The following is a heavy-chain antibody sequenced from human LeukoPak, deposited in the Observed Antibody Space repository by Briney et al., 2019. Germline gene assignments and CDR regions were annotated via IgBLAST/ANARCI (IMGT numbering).Heavy chain of an antibody. CDR3: ARDSSSWYRSDYFDY. D-gene: IGHD6-13*01. J-gene: IGHJ4*02. CDR1: GYTFTSYG. CDR2: ISAYNGNT. V-gene: IGHV1-18*01. Sequence: WASVKVSCKASGYTFTSYGISWVRQAPGQGHEWMGWISAYNGNTNYAQKLQGRVTMTTDTSTSTAYMELRSLRSDDTAVYYCARDSSSWYRSDYFDYWGQGTLVTVSS.